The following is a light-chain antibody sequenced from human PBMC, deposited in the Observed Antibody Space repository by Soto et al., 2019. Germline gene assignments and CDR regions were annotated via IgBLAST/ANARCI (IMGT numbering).Light chain of an antibody. CDR2: GAT. V-gene: IGKV1D-12*01. J-gene: IGKJ2*01. Sequence: DIQMTQSPSYVYASVGDTVTFTCRASEDVSRWLGWYQQKPGRAPSLLIFGATSLQDGVPSRFSATESGTHFTITINGVQPDDFATYFCQQANVFPRSFGQGTKLDFK. CDR1: EDVSRW. CDR3: QQANVFPRS.